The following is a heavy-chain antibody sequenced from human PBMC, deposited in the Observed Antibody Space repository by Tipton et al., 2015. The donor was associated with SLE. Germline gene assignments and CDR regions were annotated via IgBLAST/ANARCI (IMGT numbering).Heavy chain of an antibody. Sequence: PGLVKPSETLSLSCAVYGGSFSDYYWSWIRQPPGKGLEWIGYISYTGITYYNASLKSRVTISLDTSRHQFSLNLNSLTAADTAVYFCARGSQFTSLFGAFDIWGQGTVISVSS. CDR2: ISYTGIT. J-gene: IGHJ3*02. CDR1: GGSFSDYY. CDR3: ARGSQFTSLFGAFDI. V-gene: IGHV4-59*01. D-gene: IGHD5-24*01.